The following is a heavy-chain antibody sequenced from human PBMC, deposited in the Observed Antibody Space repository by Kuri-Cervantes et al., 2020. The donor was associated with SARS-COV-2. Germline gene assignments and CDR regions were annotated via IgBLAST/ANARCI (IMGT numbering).Heavy chain of an antibody. D-gene: IGHD7-27*01. CDR2: ISSSSSYI. Sequence: GESLKISCAASGFTFSNAWMSWVRQAPGKGLEWVSSISSSSSYIYYADSVKGRFTISRDNAKNSLYLQMNSLRAEDTAVYYCARDPDWGGNYWGQGTLVTVSS. J-gene: IGHJ4*02. CDR3: ARDPDWGGNY. CDR1: GFTFSNAW. V-gene: IGHV3-21*01.